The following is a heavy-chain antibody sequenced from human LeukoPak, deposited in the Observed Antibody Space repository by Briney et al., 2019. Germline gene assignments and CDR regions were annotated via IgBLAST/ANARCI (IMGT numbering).Heavy chain of an antibody. V-gene: IGHV1-2*02. D-gene: IGHD6-13*01. CDR2: INPNSGGT. Sequence: ASVKVSCKASGYTFSDYYIHWVRQAPGQGLEWVGWINPNSGGTDSAQKFQGRVTMTRDTSISTAYMELSRLRSDDTAVYYCARDPSSSWYLARFDPWGQGTLVTVSS. CDR1: GYTFSDYY. CDR3: ARDPSSSWYLARFDP. J-gene: IGHJ5*02.